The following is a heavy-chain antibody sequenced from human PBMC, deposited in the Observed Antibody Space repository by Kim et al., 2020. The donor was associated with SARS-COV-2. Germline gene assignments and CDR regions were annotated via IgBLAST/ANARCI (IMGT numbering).Heavy chain of an antibody. CDR3: GKCSGGSCSASYFDY. J-gene: IGHJ4*02. D-gene: IGHD2-15*01. CDR2: ISENSGSI. V-gene: IGHV3-23*01. CDR1: GFTFSNHG. Sequence: GGSLRLSCAASGFTFSNHGMSWVRRAPGKGLEWVSVISENSGSIYYADSVKGRFTISRDNSKNTVHLQMNSLRVEDTAVYYCGKCSGGSCSASYFDYWGPGTLVTISS.